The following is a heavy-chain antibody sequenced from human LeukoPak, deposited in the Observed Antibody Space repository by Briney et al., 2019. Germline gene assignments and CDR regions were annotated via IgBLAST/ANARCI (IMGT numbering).Heavy chain of an antibody. CDR1: GFTFSDCA. J-gene: IGHJ4*02. Sequence: PGGSLRLSCAASGFTFSDCALSWIRQPPGKGLEWIGYIYYSGSTNYNPSLKSRVTISVDTSKNQFSLKLSSVTAADTAVYYCASYGDYFFDYWGQGTLVTVSS. CDR2: IYYSGST. D-gene: IGHD4-17*01. CDR3: ASYGDYFFDY. V-gene: IGHV4-59*01.